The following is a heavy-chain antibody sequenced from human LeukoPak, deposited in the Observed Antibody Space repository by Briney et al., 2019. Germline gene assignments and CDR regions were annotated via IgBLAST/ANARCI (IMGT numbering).Heavy chain of an antibody. CDR2: INGSGGST. J-gene: IGHJ5*02. V-gene: IGHV3-23*01. D-gene: IGHD6-19*01. CDR1: GFTFSSYA. CDR3: AKDLGQVAGNWFDP. Sequence: GRSLRLSCAASGFTFSSYAMSWVRQAPGKGLEWVSAINGSGGSTYYADSVKGRFTISRDNSKNTLYLQMNSLRAEDTAVYYCAKDLGQVAGNWFDPWGQGTLVTVSS.